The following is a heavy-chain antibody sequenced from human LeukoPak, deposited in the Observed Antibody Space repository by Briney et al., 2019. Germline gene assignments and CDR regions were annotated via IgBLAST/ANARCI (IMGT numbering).Heavy chain of an antibody. V-gene: IGHV3-48*03. CDR1: GFTFSGYE. D-gene: IGHD3-22*01. J-gene: IGHJ3*02. CDR2: ISSSGSTI. Sequence: AGGSLRLSCAASGFTFSGYEMNWVRQAPGKGLEWVSYISSSGSTIYYADSVKGRFTISRDNAKNSLYLQMNSLRAEDTAVYYCAREGYYYDSSGYYPHAFDIWGQGTMVTVSS. CDR3: AREGYYYDSSGYYPHAFDI.